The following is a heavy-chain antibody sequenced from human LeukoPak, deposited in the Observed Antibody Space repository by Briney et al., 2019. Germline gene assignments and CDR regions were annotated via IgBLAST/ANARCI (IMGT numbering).Heavy chain of an antibody. J-gene: IGHJ4*02. D-gene: IGHD2-15*01. CDR3: ARQAYCSGGSCWGFDY. Sequence: SQTLSLTCTVSGGSLSRYWRWTRQPPRQRLEWIGYVYYSGSTNYNPSLKSRVTISVDTSKNQFSLRLSSVTAADTAVYYCARQAYCSGGSCWGFDYWGQGTLVTVSS. CDR1: GGSLSRY. CDR2: VYYSGST. V-gene: IGHV4-59*08.